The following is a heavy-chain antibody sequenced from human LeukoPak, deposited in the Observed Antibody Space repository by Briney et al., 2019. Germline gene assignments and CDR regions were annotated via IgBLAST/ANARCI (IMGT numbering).Heavy chain of an antibody. D-gene: IGHD3-10*01. V-gene: IGHV3-23*01. J-gene: IGHJ6*02. CDR3: AKDRPYGSGSYYVYCYYGMDV. CDR1: GFTFSSYA. CDR2: ISGSGGST. Sequence: PGGSLRLSCAASGFTFSSYAMSWVRQAPGKGLEWVSAISGSGGSTYYADSVKGRFTISRDNSKNTLYLQMNSLRAEDTAVYYCAKDRPYGSGSYYVYCYYGMDVWGQGTTVTVSS.